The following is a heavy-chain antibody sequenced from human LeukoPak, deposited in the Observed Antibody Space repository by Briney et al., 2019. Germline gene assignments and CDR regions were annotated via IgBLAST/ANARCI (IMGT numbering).Heavy chain of an antibody. CDR2: ISSSGSTI. CDR3: AREWCSDNICYGMDV. Sequence: PGGSLRLSCAASGFTFSSYEMNWVRQAPGKGLEWVSYISSSGSTIYYADSVKGRFTISRDNSENTLYLQMNSLGPYDTALYYCAREWCSDNICYGMDVWGKGTTVTVSS. D-gene: IGHD2-8*02. J-gene: IGHJ6*04. V-gene: IGHV3-48*03. CDR1: GFTFSSYE.